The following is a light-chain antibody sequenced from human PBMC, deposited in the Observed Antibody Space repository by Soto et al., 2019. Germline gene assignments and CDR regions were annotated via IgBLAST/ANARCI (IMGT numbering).Light chain of an antibody. J-gene: IGKJ1*01. CDR2: GAS. V-gene: IGKV3-20*01. CDR3: QQYGSSRT. CDR1: QSVSSSY. Sequence: VLKKSPGTLSLYPGERATLSCRASQSVSSSYLAWYQQKPGQAPRLLIYGASSRATGIPDRFSGSGSGTDFTLTICRLEPEDFAVYYCQQYGSSRTFGQGTKVDIK.